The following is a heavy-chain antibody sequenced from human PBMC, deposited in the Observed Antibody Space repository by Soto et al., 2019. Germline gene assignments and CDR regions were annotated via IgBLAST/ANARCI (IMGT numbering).Heavy chain of an antibody. V-gene: IGHV2-5*02. J-gene: IGHJ4*02. CDR3: AHAGDYDLLSFDH. CDR1: GFSLTTTSMG. CDR2: IYWDDDQ. Sequence: SGPTLVNPTQTLTLTCTFSGFSLTTTSMGVAWIRQPPGKALEWLALIYWDDDQRYSPSLKDRLTISKDTSRSRVVLTISNMNPEDTGTYFCAHAGDYDLLSFDHWGPGTLVTVSS. D-gene: IGHD4-17*01.